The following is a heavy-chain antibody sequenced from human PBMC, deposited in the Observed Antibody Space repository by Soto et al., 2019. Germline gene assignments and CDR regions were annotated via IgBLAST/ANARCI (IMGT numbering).Heavy chain of an antibody. V-gene: IGHV3-23*01. CDR2: ISGSGGST. Sequence: GGSLRLSCAASGFTFSSYAMSWVRQAPGKGLEWVSAISGSGGSTYYADSVKGRFTISRDNSKNTLYLQMNSLRAEDTAIYYCAKDLYPLGGTYYFHYWGQGTLVTVSS. D-gene: IGHD1-1*01. CDR3: AKDLYPLGGTYYFHY. CDR1: GFTFSSYA. J-gene: IGHJ4*02.